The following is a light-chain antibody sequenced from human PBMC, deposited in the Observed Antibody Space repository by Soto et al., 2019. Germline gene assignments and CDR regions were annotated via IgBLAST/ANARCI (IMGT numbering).Light chain of an antibody. CDR3: QQYYSLPWT. CDR2: WAS. V-gene: IGKV4-1*01. J-gene: IGKJ1*01. Sequence: DIVMTQSPDSLAVSLGERATINCKSSQSVLYTSNSNNYLAWYQHKPGQPPKLLIYWASTRESGVPDRFSGSGSGTEFTLTICGLQAEDVPVYYCQQYYSLPWTLGQGTKVEIK. CDR1: QSVLYTSNSNNY.